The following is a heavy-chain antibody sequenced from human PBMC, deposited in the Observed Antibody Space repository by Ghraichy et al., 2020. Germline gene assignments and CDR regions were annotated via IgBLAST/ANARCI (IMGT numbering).Heavy chain of an antibody. CDR1: GGTFSSYA. D-gene: IGHD3-3*01. CDR3: ARALYDFWSGYHYYYYYGMDV. J-gene: IGHJ6*02. CDR2: IIPIFGTA. V-gene: IGHV1-69*13. Sequence: SVKVSCKASGGTFSSYAISWVRQAPGQGLEWMGGIIPIFGTANYAQKFQGRVTITADESTSTAYMELSSLRSEDTAVYYCARALYDFWSGYHYYYYYGMDVWGQGTTVTVSS.